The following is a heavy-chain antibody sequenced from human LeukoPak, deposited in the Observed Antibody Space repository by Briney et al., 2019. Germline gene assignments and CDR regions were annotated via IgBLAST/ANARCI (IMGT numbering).Heavy chain of an antibody. CDR2: VSGSGGST. CDR1: GFTFSSNA. V-gene: IGHV3-23*01. D-gene: IGHD3-16*01. J-gene: IGHJ4*02. CDR3: AKEGVYYFDY. Sequence: PGGSLRLSCAASGFTFSSNAMSWVRQAPGKGPEWVSGVSGSGGSTYFVDSVKGRFTISRDNSKNTLYLQINSLGAEDTAVYYCAKEGVYYFDYWGQGTLVTVSS.